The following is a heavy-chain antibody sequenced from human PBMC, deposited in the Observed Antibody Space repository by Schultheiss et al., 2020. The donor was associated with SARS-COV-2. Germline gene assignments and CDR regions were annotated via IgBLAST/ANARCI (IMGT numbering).Heavy chain of an antibody. D-gene: IGHD2-2*01. CDR1: GFTFSNAW. CDR2: ISSSGSTI. CDR3: ASPNIVVVPAANPKIDI. Sequence: GGSLRLSCAASGFTFSNAWMSWVRQAPGKGLEWVSYISSSGSTIYYADSVKGRFTISRDNSKNTLYLQMNSLRAEDTAVYYCASPNIVVVPAANPKIDIWGQGTMVTVSS. J-gene: IGHJ3*02. V-gene: IGHV3-11*01.